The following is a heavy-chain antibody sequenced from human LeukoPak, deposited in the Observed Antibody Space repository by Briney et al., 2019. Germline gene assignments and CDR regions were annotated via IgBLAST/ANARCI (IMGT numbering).Heavy chain of an antibody. J-gene: IGHJ4*02. CDR1: GGSISPYY. CDR3: ARGEVYFDY. V-gene: IGHV4-59*01. CDR2: IYHSGGT. Sequence: PSETLSLTCTVSGGSISPYYWSWIRQPPGKGLEWIGYIYHSGGTNYNPSLNSRVTISVDKSRNQFSLKLTSATAADTAVYYCARGEVYFDYWGQGTLVTVSS. D-gene: IGHD3-16*01.